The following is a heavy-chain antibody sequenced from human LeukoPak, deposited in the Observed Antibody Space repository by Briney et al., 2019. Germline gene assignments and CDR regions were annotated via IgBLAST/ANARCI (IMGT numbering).Heavy chain of an antibody. V-gene: IGHV3-30*18. D-gene: IGHD1-26*01. CDR2: ISYDGSNK. CDR3: AKDPYSIYSGSLDY. J-gene: IGHJ4*02. Sequence: PGTSLRLSCAASGFTFSNYGMHWVRQAPGKGLEWVAVISYDGSNKYYADSVKGRFTISRDNSKNTLYLQMNSLREEDTAVYYCAKDPYSIYSGSLDYWGQGSLVTVSS. CDR1: GFTFSNYG.